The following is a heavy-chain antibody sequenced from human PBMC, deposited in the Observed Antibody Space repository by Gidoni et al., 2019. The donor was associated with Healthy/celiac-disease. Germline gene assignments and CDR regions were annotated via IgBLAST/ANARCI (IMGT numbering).Heavy chain of an antibody. J-gene: IGHJ4*02. V-gene: IGHV4-59*01. Sequence: QVQLQESGPGLVKPSETLSLSCTVSGGSISSYYWSWIRPPPGKGLEWIGYIYYSGSTNYNPSLKSRVTISVDTSKNPFSLKLSSVTAADTAVYYCARKGSAAAGTFDYWGQGTLVTVSS. CDR1: GGSISSYY. CDR2: IYYSGST. D-gene: IGHD6-13*01. CDR3: ARKGSAAAGTFDY.